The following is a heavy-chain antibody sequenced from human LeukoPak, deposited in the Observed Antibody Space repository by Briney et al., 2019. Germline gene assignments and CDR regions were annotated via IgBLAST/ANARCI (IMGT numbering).Heavy chain of an antibody. CDR3: ARVMTTVVTPFDY. J-gene: IGHJ4*02. CDR2: IYPGDSDT. V-gene: IGHV5-51*01. CDR1: GYSFSNYW. Sequence: GESLKISCKGSGYSFSNYWIGWVRQMPGKGLEWMGIIYPGDSDTRYSPSFQGQVTISADKSISTAYLQWSSLKASDTAMYYCARVMTTVVTPFDYWGQGTLVTVSS. D-gene: IGHD4-23*01.